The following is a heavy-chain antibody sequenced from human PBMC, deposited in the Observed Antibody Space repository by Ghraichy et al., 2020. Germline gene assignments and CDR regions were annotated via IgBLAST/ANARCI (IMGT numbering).Heavy chain of an antibody. CDR2: ISGSGAST. V-gene: IGHV3-23*01. CDR3: AKEKFDYSNHLPDY. Sequence: GESLNISCAVSGFTFSSYAMSWVRQAPGKGLEWVSAISGSGASTYYADSVKGRFTLSRDNSKNTLSLQMNSLRAEDTAVYYCAKEKFDYSNHLPDYWGQGTLVTVSS. CDR1: GFTFSSYA. J-gene: IGHJ4*02. D-gene: IGHD4-11*01.